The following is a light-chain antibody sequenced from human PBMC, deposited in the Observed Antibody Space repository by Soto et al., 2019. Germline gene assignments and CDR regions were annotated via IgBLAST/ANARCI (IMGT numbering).Light chain of an antibody. Sequence: IQMTQSPSSLSASAGDRVTITCRAGQNIDTYLNWYQQKPVKAPKVLIYAASRLQSGVPSRFSGSGSGTSFTLTISSLQPEDFATYYCQQSYSVQYSFGQGTTLEIK. J-gene: IGKJ2*03. CDR1: QNIDTY. V-gene: IGKV1-39*01. CDR3: QQSYSVQYS. CDR2: AAS.